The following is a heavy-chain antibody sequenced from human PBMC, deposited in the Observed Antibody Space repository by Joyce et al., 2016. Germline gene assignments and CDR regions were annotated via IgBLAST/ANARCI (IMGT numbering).Heavy chain of an antibody. J-gene: IGHJ4*02. CDR1: GYIFTHYY. V-gene: IGHV1-2*02. Sequence: QVQLVQSGAEVKKPGASVRVSCKASGYIFTHYYMHWVRQAPGQGLEWMGWINPNSGCTNYAQKFQGRVTMTTNTSISTAYMELSRLRSDDTAVYYCARGRNGYCDYWGQGTLVTVSS. D-gene: IGHD5-24*01. CDR2: INPNSGCT. CDR3: ARGRNGYCDY.